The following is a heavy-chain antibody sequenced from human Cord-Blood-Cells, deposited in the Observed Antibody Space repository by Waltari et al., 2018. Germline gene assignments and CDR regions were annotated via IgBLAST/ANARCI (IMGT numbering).Heavy chain of an antibody. CDR1: GSTFPDYY. V-gene: IGHV1-69-2*01. D-gene: IGHD2-15*01. Sequence: EVQLVPSGAEVKKPGATVKISCTVSGSTFPDYYMHWSQQAPGNGIGWMGLVDPEDGETIYAEKFQGRVTITADTSTDTAYMELSSLRSEDTAVYYCATSLSPGFYGGNPVTTYFDYWGQGTLVTVSS. CDR2: VDPEDGET. J-gene: IGHJ4*02. CDR3: ATSLSPGFYGGNPVTTYFDY.